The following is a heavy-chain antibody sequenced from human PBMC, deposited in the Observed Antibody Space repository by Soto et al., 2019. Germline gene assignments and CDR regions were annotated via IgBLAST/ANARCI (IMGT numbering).Heavy chain of an antibody. CDR3: ARTGWEQQLGADY. CDR1: GGSFSGYY. D-gene: IGHD6-13*01. V-gene: IGHV4-34*01. CDR2: INYSGST. Sequence: QVQLQQWGAGLLKPSETLSLTCAVYGGSFSGYYWSWIRQPPGTGLEWIGEINYSGSTNYNPSLKSRVTISVDTYMNQFSLKLSSVTAADTAVYYCARTGWEQQLGADYWGQGTLVTVSS. J-gene: IGHJ4*02.